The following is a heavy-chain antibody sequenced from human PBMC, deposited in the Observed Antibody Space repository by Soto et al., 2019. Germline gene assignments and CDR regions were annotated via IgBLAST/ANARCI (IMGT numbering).Heavy chain of an antibody. D-gene: IGHD6-19*01. V-gene: IGHV3-23*01. CDR1: GFTFSNYA. CDR2: ISGNGGNT. CDR3: AKGSRQWLSDFDH. J-gene: IGHJ4*02. Sequence: EVQLLESGGGLVQPGGSLRLSCAASGFTFSNYAMSWVRQTPGKGLEWVSGISGNGGNTYYADSLKGRFIISRDNSKNTLYLQMNSLRAEDTAVYYCAKGSRQWLSDFDHWGQGTVVIVSS.